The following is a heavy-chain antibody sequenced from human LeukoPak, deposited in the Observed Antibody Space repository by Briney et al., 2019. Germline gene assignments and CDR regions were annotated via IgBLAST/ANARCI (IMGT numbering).Heavy chain of an antibody. Sequence: GGSLRLPCAASGFTFSSYGMHWVRQAPGKGLEWVAVISYDGSNKYYADSVKGRFTISRDNSKNTLYLQMNSLRAEDTAVYYCARELIIAVAGTSCGMDVWGQGTTVTVSS. CDR2: ISYDGSNK. CDR1: GFTFSSYG. J-gene: IGHJ6*02. D-gene: IGHD6-19*01. V-gene: IGHV3-30*03. CDR3: ARELIIAVAGTSCGMDV.